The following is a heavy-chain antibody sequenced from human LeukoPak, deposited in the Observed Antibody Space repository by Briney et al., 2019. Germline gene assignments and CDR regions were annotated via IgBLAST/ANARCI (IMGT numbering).Heavy chain of an antibody. CDR1: GGSISSYY. CDR3: ASAVATITGDAFDL. Sequence: SETLSLTCTVSGGSISSYYWSWIRQPPGKGLEWIGYIYYSGSTNYNPSLKSRVTISVDTSKNQFSLKLSSVTAADTALYYCASAVATITGDAFDLWGQGTMVTVSS. V-gene: IGHV4-59*08. D-gene: IGHD5-24*01. J-gene: IGHJ3*01. CDR2: IYYSGST.